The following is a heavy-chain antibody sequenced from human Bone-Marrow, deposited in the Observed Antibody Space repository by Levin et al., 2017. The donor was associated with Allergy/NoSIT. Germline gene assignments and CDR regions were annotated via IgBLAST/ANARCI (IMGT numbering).Heavy chain of an antibody. V-gene: IGHV3-7*04. CDR3: ARVGYIYGADY. J-gene: IGHJ4*02. CDR1: GFTFSTYW. CDR2: IKGDGSAQ. Sequence: LSLTCAASGFTFSTYWMFWVRQAPGKGLEWVATIKGDGSAQLYVDSVKGRFTISRDNAKNSVYLQMNSLRAEDTAVYYCARVGYIYGADYWGQGTLVTVPS. D-gene: IGHD5-18*01.